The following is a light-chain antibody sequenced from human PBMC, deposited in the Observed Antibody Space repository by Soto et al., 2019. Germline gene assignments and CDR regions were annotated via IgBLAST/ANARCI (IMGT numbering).Light chain of an antibody. CDR2: EVS. V-gene: IGLV2-8*01. Sequence: QSALTQPPSASGSPGQSVAISCTGSSSDVGGYNYVSWYQHHPGRAPKLIIFEVSKRPSGVPDRFSGSKSGNTASLTVSGLQAEDEADYYCSSYAGSDNSDVFGAGTKLTVL. CDR1: SSDVGGYNY. J-gene: IGLJ1*01. CDR3: SSYAGSDNSDV.